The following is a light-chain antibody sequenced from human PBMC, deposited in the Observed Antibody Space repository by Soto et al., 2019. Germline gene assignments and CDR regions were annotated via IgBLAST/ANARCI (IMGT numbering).Light chain of an antibody. CDR1: QSVSSSY. Sequence: EIVLTQSPGTLSLSPGERATLSCRASQSVSSSYLAWYQQKPGQPPRLLIYDTSSRATGIPDRFSGRGSGTDFTLASSRLEPEDFAVYYCQQYGSSPETFGQGTKVEIQ. CDR2: DTS. V-gene: IGKV3-20*01. J-gene: IGKJ1*01. CDR3: QQYGSSPET.